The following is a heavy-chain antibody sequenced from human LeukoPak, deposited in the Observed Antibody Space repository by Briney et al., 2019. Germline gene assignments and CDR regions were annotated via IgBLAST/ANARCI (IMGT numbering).Heavy chain of an antibody. D-gene: IGHD3-22*01. CDR1: GYTFSTYP. CDR3: VRGIDTTGYFNY. J-gene: IGHJ4*02. V-gene: IGHV7-4-1*02. CDR2: INTNTGSP. Sequence: ASVKVSCKASGYTFSTYPMNWVRQAPGQGLEWMGWINTNTGSPTYAQGLTGRLVFSMDTSVSTAFLQINSLKAEDTALYYCVRGIDTTGYFNYWGQGTLVTVSS.